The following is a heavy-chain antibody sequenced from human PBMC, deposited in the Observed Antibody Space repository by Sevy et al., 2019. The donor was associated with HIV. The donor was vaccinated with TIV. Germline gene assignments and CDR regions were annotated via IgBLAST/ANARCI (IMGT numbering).Heavy chain of an antibody. CDR2: LSDSGVST. CDR3: ARDRATSATGTLFDY. D-gene: IGHD3-9*01. CDR1: GFTSSSYA. V-gene: IGHV3-23*01. J-gene: IGHJ4*02. Sequence: GGSLRLSCAASGFTSSSYAMSWVRQPPGRGLEWVSTLSDSGVSTYYADSVKGRFTISRDNSKNILYLQMNSLRAEDTAVYYCARDRATSATGTLFDYWVQGTLVTVSS.